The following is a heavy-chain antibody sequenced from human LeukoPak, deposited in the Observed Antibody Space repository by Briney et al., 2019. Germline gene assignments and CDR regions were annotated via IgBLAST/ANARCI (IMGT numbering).Heavy chain of an antibody. Sequence: SETLFLTCTVPGGSIRNYYWSWIRQPPGKGLEWIGRIYYSGSTNYNPSLKSRVTISVDTSKNQFSQKLSSVTAADTAVYFCARVVYSFGAWYFDYWGQGALVTVSS. CDR1: GGSIRNYY. CDR3: ARVVYSFGAWYFDY. V-gene: IGHV4-59*01. D-gene: IGHD5-18*01. CDR2: IYYSGST. J-gene: IGHJ4*02.